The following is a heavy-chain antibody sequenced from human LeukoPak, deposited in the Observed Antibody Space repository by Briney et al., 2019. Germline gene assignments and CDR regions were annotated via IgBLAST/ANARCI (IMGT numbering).Heavy chain of an antibody. Sequence: SETLSLTCTVSGYSISSGYYWGWIRQPPGQGLEWIGSIYHSGSTYYNPSLKSRVTISVDTSKNQFSLKLSSVTAADTAVYYCARDFSGCLDYWGQGTLVTVSS. CDR1: GYSISSGYY. D-gene: IGHD6-19*01. V-gene: IGHV4-38-2*02. J-gene: IGHJ4*02. CDR2: IYHSGST. CDR3: ARDFSGCLDY.